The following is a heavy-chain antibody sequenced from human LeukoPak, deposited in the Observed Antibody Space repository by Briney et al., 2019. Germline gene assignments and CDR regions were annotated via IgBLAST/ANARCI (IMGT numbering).Heavy chain of an antibody. V-gene: IGHV3-23*01. CDR2: IRASVSGT. J-gene: IGHJ4*02. CDR1: GFTFSSYG. D-gene: IGHD1-14*01. Sequence: PGGSLRLSCAASGFTFSSYGLSWVRQAPGKGLEWVAAIRASVSGTYYADSVQGRFIISRDNSKNTLYLQMDRLRADDTAVYYCAKDLHNNGRGFDYWGQGTLVTVSS. CDR3: AKDLHNNGRGFDY.